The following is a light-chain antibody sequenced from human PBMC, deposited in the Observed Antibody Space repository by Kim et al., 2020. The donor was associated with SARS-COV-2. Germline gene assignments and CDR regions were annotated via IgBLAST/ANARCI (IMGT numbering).Light chain of an antibody. CDR3: QKYNSAPWT. CDR1: QGINTY. J-gene: IGKJ1*01. CDR2: GAS. V-gene: IGKV1-27*01. Sequence: ASVGARVTLTCRASQGINTYLAWYQQTPGKVPKLLIYGASALHSGVPSRFSGSGSGTDFTLTISSLQPEDVATYYCQKYNSAPWTFGQGTKVDIK.